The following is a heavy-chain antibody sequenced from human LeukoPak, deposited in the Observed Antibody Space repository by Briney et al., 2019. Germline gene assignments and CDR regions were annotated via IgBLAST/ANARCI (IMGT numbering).Heavy chain of an antibody. J-gene: IGHJ4*02. V-gene: IGHV1-2*02. CDR3: ARGESDSGSYPFDY. CDR1: GYTFTGYY. CDR2: INPNSGGT. D-gene: IGHD1-26*01. Sequence: ASVKVSCKASGYTFTGYYMHWVRQAPGQGLEWMGWINPNSGGTNYAQKFQGRVTMTRDTSISTAYMELSRLRSDDTVVYYCARGESDSGSYPFDYWGQGTLVTVSS.